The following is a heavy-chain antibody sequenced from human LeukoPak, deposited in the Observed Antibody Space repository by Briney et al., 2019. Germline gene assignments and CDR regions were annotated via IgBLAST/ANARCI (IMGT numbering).Heavy chain of an antibody. CDR2: IFSGGTT. Sequence: PGGSPRLSCAASGFTVSSNYMSSVRQAPGKGLEWVSVIFSGGTTYYADSVKGRFTISRDNSKNTLYLQMNSLRAEDTAVYYCAREGNYYDMDVWGQRTTVTVSS. CDR3: AREGNYYDMDV. J-gene: IGHJ6*02. V-gene: IGHV3-53*01. CDR1: GFTVSSNY.